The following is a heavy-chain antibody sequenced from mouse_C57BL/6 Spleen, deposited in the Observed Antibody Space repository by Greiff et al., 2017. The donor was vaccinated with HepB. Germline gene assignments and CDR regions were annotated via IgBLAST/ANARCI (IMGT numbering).Heavy chain of an antibody. V-gene: IGHV5-17*01. Sequence: EVKLMESGGGLVKPGGSLKLSCAASGFTFSDYGMHWVRQAPEKGLEWVAYISSGSSTIYYADTVKGRFTISRDNAKNTLFLQRTSLRSEDTAMYYCARGDYGFAYWGQGTLVTVSA. CDR2: ISSGSSTI. CDR3: ARGDYGFAY. D-gene: IGHD2-4*01. CDR1: GFTFSDYG. J-gene: IGHJ3*01.